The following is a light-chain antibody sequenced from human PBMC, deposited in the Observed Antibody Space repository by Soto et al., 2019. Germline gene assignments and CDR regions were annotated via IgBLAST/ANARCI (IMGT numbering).Light chain of an antibody. CDR3: SSSRGIHTFV. J-gene: IGLJ1*01. V-gene: IGLV2-8*01. CDR1: SSDVGSYDY. Sequence: QSVLTQPPSASGSPGQSVTISCTGTSSDVGSYDYVSWYQQHPGKAPKLMIYEVNKRPSGVPNRLSGSKSGNTASLTVSGLQPEDEADYYCSSSRGIHTFVFGTAT. CDR2: EVN.